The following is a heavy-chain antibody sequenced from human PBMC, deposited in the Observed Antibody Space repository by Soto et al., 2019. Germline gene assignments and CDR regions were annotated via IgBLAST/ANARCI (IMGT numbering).Heavy chain of an antibody. V-gene: IGHV4-34*01. CDR3: ARGSGFNYYFDY. Sequence: QVQLQQWGAGLLKPSETLSLTCAVYGGSFSGYYWSWIRQPPGKGLEWIGEINHSGSTNYNPSLKSRVTISVDTSTNQFSLKLSSETAAYTAVYYCARGSGFNYYFDYWGQGTLVTVSS. CDR2: INHSGST. CDR1: GGSFSGYY. J-gene: IGHJ4*02. D-gene: IGHD1-1*01.